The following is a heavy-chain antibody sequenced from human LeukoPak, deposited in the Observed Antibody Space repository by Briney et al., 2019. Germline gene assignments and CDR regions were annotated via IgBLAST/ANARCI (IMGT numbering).Heavy chain of an antibody. CDR1: GGSMSPYH. V-gene: IGHV4-59*08. Sequence: PSETLSLTCTVSGGSMSPYHWGWIRQPPGRGLEWTGYIYYSGSTNYNPSLKSRVTISVDTSKNQFSLKLSSVTAADTAIYYCARAVSGRFDYWGQGTLVTVSS. CDR3: ARAVSGRFDY. J-gene: IGHJ4*02. CDR2: IYYSGST. D-gene: IGHD6-19*01.